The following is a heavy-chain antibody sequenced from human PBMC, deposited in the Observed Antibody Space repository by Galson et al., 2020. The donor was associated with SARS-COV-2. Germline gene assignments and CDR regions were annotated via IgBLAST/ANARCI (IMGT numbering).Heavy chain of an antibody. CDR2: INTSSSYI. V-gene: IGHV3-21*01. D-gene: IGHD3-9*01. CDR3: ASDSNRDHYDMLTGYDGDVGLFDD. CDR1: RFTFSSYR. J-gene: IGHJ4*02. Sequence: PGGSLRLSCAASRFTFSSYRMNWVRQPPGNGLEWGSSINTSSSYISYAASGKGRFTISRDNAKNSLYLQMNSVRAEETAVYYCASDSNRDHYDMLTGYDGDVGLFDDWGQGTLVSVSS.